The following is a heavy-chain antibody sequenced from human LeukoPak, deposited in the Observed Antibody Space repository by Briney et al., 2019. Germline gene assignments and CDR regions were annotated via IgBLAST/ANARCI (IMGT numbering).Heavy chain of an antibody. CDR1: GYSLTSYW. D-gene: IGHD3-22*01. CDR3: ARRYYYDSSGLDGFDI. Sequence: GQSLKISCKGSGYSLTSYWIGWVRQVPGKGLEWMGIIYPGDSDTRYNPSFQDQVTMSADKSISTAYLQWSSLKASDTAMYYCARRYYYDSSGLDGFDIWGQGTMVTVSS. J-gene: IGHJ3*02. V-gene: IGHV5-51*01. CDR2: IYPGDSDT.